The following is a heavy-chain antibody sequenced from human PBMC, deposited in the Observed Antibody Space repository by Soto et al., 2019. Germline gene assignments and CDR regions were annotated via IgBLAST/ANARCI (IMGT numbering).Heavy chain of an antibody. D-gene: IGHD2-8*01. CDR1: GFTFSSYG. V-gene: IGHV3-30*18. CDR2: ISYDGSNK. Sequence: GGSLILSCAASGFTFSSYGMHWVRQAPGKGLEWVAVISYDGSNKYYADSVKGRFTISRDNSKNTLYLQMNSLRAEDTAVYYCAKGELMVYAMEIDYWGQGTLVTVSS. J-gene: IGHJ4*02. CDR3: AKGELMVYAMEIDY.